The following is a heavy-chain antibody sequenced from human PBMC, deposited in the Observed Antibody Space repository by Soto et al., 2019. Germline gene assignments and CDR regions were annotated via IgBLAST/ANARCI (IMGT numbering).Heavy chain of an antibody. CDR3: ARPMQGAVDP. Sequence: QVQLVQSGAEVKKPGDSVKISCKASGYTFSNSAMHWLRQAPGQRLEWMGWINAGNGNTKYSQKFQGRVTITRDTSASTAYMELSSLRSEDTAVYYCARPMQGAVDPWGQGTLVTVSS. CDR2: INAGNGNT. CDR1: GYTFSNSA. J-gene: IGHJ5*02. V-gene: IGHV1-3*01.